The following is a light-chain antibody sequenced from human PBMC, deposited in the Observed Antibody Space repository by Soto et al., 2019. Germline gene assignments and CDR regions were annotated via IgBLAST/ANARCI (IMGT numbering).Light chain of an antibody. J-gene: IGLJ2*01. CDR1: NSDIGNTHY. V-gene: IGLV2-14*03. Sequence: QSALTQPASVSASPGQSITVSCIGTNSDIGNTHYASWYQQHPGEAPKLIIYDVNWRPSGISDRFSGSKSGNTAFLTISRHQPGDEDDYHCSSLTTSGTHVFGGGTKLTVL. CDR2: DVN. CDR3: SSLTTSGTHV.